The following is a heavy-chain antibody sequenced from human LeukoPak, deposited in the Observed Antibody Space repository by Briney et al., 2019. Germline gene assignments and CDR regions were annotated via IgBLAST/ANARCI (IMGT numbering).Heavy chain of an antibody. CDR1: GFTFSSFA. D-gene: IGHD7-27*01. CDR3: AKVQFNWGPIDY. CDR2: IDGSGGST. V-gene: IGHV3-23*01. J-gene: IGHJ4*02. Sequence: GGSLRLSCAASGFTFSSFAMSWVRQVPGKGLEWVSAIDGSGGSTYYPDSVKGRFTISRDNSKNTLYLQMNSLRVEDTTTYFCAKVQFNWGPIDYWGQGTRVIVSS.